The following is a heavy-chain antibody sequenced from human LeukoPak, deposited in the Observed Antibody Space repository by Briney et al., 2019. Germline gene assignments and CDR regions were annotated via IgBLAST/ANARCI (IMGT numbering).Heavy chain of an antibody. CDR3: ARRNLFDY. CDR2: IYSGGST. Sequence: GGFLRLSCAASGFTVSSNYMSWVRQAPGKGLEWVSVIYSGGSTYYADSVKGRFTISRDNAKNSVYLQMNSLRVEDTAVYYCARRNLFDYWGQGTVVTVSS. CDR1: GFTVSSNY. J-gene: IGHJ4*02. V-gene: IGHV3-53*01. D-gene: IGHD1-14*01.